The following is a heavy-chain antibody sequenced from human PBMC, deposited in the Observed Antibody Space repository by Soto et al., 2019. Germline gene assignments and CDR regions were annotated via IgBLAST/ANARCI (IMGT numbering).Heavy chain of an antibody. J-gene: IGHJ4*02. CDR1: GGTFSSYT. Sequence: QVQLVQSGAEVKKPGSSVKVSCKASGGTFSSYTISWVRQAPGQGLEWMGRIIPILGIANYAQKFQGRVTITADKSTSTAYMELSSLRSEDTAVYYCAREEGATHYFDYWGQGTLVTVSS. D-gene: IGHD1-26*01. V-gene: IGHV1-69*08. CDR2: IIPILGIA. CDR3: AREEGATHYFDY.